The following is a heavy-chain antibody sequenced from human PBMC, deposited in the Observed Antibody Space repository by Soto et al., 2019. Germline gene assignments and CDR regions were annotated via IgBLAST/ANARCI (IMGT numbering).Heavy chain of an antibody. CDR3: AKGILSATIGPYAMDV. Sequence: QVQLVESGGGVVQPGASLRLSCEASGFAFSSYAMHWVRQAPGKGLEWVGVISYDGNYIYYAHSVKGRFTISRDNSKNTLYVQVNSLRPEDTAVYYCAKGILSATIGPYAMDVWGQGTTVTVSS. CDR1: GFAFSSYA. D-gene: IGHD3-16*01. J-gene: IGHJ6*02. V-gene: IGHV3-30*18. CDR2: ISYDGNYI.